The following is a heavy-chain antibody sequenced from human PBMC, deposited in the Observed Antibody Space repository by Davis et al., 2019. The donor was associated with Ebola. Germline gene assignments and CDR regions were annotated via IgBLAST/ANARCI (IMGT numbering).Heavy chain of an antibody. CDR1: GYTFTSYY. J-gene: IGHJ6*02. CDR3: AREPIVVVTATYYYYGMDV. V-gene: IGHV1-46*03. D-gene: IGHD2-21*02. CDR2: INPSGGST. Sequence: ASVPVSCKASGYTFTSYYMHWVRQAPGQGLEWMGIINPSGGSTSYAQKFQGRVTMTRDTSTSTVYMELSSLRSEDTAVYYCAREPIVVVTATYYYYGMDVWGQGTTVTVSS.